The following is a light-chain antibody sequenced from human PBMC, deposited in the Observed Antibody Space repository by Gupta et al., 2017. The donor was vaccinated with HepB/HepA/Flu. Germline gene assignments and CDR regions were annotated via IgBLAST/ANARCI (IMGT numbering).Light chain of an antibody. J-gene: IGKJ1*01. CDR1: QDISSL. V-gene: IGKV1-8*01. CDR2: DAY. CDR3: QQYRSYPRT. Sequence: AIRMTQSPSSFSASTGDRVTIACRASQDISSLLAWYQQKPGKAPNLLIHDAYNLQDGVPSRFSGSGFGTDFTLTISSLQPEDFAIYYCQQYRSYPRTFGQGTRVGIK.